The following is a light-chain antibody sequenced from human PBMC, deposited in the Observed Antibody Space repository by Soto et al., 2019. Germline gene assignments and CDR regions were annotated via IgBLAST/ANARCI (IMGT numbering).Light chain of an antibody. CDR1: QNVADDF. J-gene: IGKJ1*01. CDR2: GAS. Sequence: EIVLTPSPGTLSLSPGEGATVSCRASQNVADDFLAWYQHRPCQAPRLLIYGASTMATGIPDRFSGSGSVTDFNLSISSLEPEDLDVYYCQQYGTSPWPFGQGTKVEMK. CDR3: QQYGTSPWP. V-gene: IGKV3-20*01.